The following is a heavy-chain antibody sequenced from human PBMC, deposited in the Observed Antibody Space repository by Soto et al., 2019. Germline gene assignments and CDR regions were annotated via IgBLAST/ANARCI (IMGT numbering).Heavy chain of an antibody. V-gene: IGHV4-30-2*01. J-gene: IGHJ5*01. CDR2: IYHSGST. Sequence: PSETLSLTCAVSGGTIHSGGSSWSWIRQPPGKGLEWIGYIYHSGSTSYNPSLKSRATISLDTSENLFSLGLTSVTAADTAVYYCARGETVDSWGQGTLVTVSS. CDR1: GGTIHSGGSS. CDR3: ARGETVDS.